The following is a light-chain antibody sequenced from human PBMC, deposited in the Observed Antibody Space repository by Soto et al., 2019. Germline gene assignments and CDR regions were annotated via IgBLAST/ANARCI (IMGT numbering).Light chain of an antibody. V-gene: IGKV3-15*01. CDR2: DAF. Sequence: EKVMTQSPATLSVSPGERATLSCRASQNVKTRLAWYQQKPGQAPRLLIYDAFTRATGIPARFSGSASGTEFTLTISSLQSEDFAVYDCQQYDEWPLTFGGGTKVDIK. CDR1: QNVKTR. CDR3: QQYDEWPLT. J-gene: IGKJ4*01.